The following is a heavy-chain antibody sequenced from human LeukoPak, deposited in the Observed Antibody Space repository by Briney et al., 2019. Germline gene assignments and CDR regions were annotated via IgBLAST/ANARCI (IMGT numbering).Heavy chain of an antibody. V-gene: IGHV3-9*01. D-gene: IGHD3-22*01. CDR1: GFSFCDFA. CDR2: TSSGGNIV. Sequence: GRSLRLSSAASGFSFCDFAWHWVRRVQGKGGERVLDTSSGGNIVRYVDSVKGRFTISRDNAKNSLYLQMNSLGIEDTALYYCAKCRSVYCHQKSAFEFRGQGTLVTVSS. CDR3: AKCRSVYCHQKSAFEF. J-gene: IGHJ4*02.